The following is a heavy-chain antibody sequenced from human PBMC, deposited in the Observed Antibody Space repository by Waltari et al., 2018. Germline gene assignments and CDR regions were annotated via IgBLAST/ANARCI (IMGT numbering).Heavy chain of an antibody. CDR1: GFTFSTAW. D-gene: IGHD3-22*01. CDR2: SKRKTDGGTT. J-gene: IGHJ4*02. V-gene: IGHV3-15*07. CDR3: STSYFDTSGAPEGGY. Sequence: EVQLVESGGGLVKPGGSLRLSCAASGFTFSTAWMNWVRQAPGKGLEWVGRSKRKTDGGTTDYAAHVKGRFTISRDDVKNTLDLQMNSLKTEDTAVYYCSTSYFDTSGAPEGGYWGQGTLVTVSS.